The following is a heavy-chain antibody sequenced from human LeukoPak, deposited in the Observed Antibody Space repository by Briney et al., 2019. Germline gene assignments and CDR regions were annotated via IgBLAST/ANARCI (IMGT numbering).Heavy chain of an antibody. V-gene: IGHV4-38-2*01. CDR2: VFHSGST. D-gene: IGHD2-2*01. Sequence: SETLSLTCAVSGYSISSGRYWGWIRQPPGKGLEWIGSVFHSGSTYYNPSLKSRVTISVDTSKNHFPLNLRSVTAADTAVYYCARSLSTAGIDYWGQGTLVTVSS. CDR3: ARSLSTAGIDY. J-gene: IGHJ4*02. CDR1: GYSISSGRY.